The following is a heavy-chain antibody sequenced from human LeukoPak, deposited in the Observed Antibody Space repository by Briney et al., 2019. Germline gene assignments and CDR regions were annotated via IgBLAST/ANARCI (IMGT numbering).Heavy chain of an antibody. V-gene: IGHV3-33*01. J-gene: IGHJ4*02. D-gene: IGHD3-22*01. Sequence: PGGSLRLSCAASGFTFSSYGMHWVRQAPGKGLEWVAVIWYDGSNKYYADSVKGRFTISRDNSKNTLYLQMNSLRAEDTAVYYCARSDYYYDSSGRTGFDYWGQGTLVTVSS. CDR3: ARSDYYYDSSGRTGFDY. CDR2: IWYDGSNK. CDR1: GFTFSSYG.